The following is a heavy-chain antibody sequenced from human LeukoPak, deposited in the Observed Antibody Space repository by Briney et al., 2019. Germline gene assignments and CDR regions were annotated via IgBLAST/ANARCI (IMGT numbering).Heavy chain of an antibody. CDR3: ARDGGIAAAGTEYFQH. V-gene: IGHV4-59*01. D-gene: IGHD6-13*01. J-gene: IGHJ1*01. CDR2: IYYSGST. Sequence: PSETLSLTCTVSGGSISSYYWSRIRQPPGKGLEWIGYIYYSGSTNYNPSLKSRVTISVDTSKNQFSLKLSSVTAADTAVYYCARDGGIAAAGTEYFQHWGQGTLVTVSS. CDR1: GGSISSYY.